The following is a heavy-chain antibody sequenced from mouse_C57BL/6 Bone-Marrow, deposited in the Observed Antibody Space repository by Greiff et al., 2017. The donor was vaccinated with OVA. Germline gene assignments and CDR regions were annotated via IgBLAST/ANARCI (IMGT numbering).Heavy chain of an antibody. Sequence: QVQLKQSGAELARPGASVKLSCKASGYTFTSSGISWVTPRTGQGLELIGELYPSRGNTYYNEKFKGKATLTADKSSSTAYMELRSLTSEDSAVYFCAREGGNSWYFDVWGTGTTVTVSS. CDR2: LYPSRGNT. CDR3: AREGGNSWYFDV. V-gene: IGHV1-81*01. D-gene: IGHD2-1*01. CDR1: GYTFTSSG. J-gene: IGHJ1*03.